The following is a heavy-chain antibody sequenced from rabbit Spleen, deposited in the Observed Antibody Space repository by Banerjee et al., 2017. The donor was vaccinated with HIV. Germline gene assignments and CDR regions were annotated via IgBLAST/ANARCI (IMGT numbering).Heavy chain of an antibody. J-gene: IGHJ4*01. CDR3: AKTYGSGSLYWWYNL. Sequence: QEQLVESGGGLVQPEGSLTLTCTASGLSFSSRYYMCWVRQAPGKGLEWIGCIDVNDSGSAYYASWVISRFTITSNTNQNTVTLQMTSLTAADTATYFCAKTYGSGSLYWWYNLWGQGTLVTVS. D-gene: IGHD1-1*01. CDR1: GLSFSSRYY. V-gene: IGHV1S45*01. CDR2: IDVNDSGSA.